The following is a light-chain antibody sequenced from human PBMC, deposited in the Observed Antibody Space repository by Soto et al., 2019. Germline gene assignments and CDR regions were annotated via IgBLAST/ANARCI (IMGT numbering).Light chain of an antibody. J-gene: IGKJ1*01. CDR1: QSVSSN. CDR2: GAS. CDR3: QQYNNWPWT. Sequence: EIVMTQSPATLSVSPGERATLSCRASQSVSSNLAWYQQKPGQAPRLLIYGASTRATGIPDRCSGSGSGTEFTLTISSLQSEDCAVYYGQQYNNWPWTFGQGTKVEIK. V-gene: IGKV3-15*01.